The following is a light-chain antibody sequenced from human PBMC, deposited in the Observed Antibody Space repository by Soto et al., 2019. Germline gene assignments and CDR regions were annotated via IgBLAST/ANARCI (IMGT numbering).Light chain of an antibody. CDR1: QSVSSN. CDR3: QQYHNWPYT. V-gene: IGKV3-15*01. Sequence: EIVMTQSPDTLSVSPGERATLSCRASQSVSSNLAWYQQKPGQAPRLLIYGASTRATGVPARFSGSGSGTEFTLTISSLQSEDFAVYYCQQYHNWPYTFGQGTKLEIK. CDR2: GAS. J-gene: IGKJ2*01.